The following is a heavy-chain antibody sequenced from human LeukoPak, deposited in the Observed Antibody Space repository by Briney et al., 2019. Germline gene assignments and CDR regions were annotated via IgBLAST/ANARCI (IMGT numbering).Heavy chain of an antibody. V-gene: IGHV4-39*07. CDR3: ARGGSYWDS. Sequence: SETLPPTCTVSGGSIRITSYYWGWIRQSPGREPEWIGSIYFSGRTHYNPSLESRVTISVDTSNNQFSLRLNSVTAADTAVYYCARGGSYWDSWGQGTLVTVSS. CDR1: GGSIRITSYY. CDR2: IYFSGRT. J-gene: IGHJ4*02. D-gene: IGHD3-10*01.